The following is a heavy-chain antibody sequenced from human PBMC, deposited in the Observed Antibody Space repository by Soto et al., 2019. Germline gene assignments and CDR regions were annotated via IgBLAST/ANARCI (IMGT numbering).Heavy chain of an antibody. V-gene: IGHV3-30*18. CDR1: GFTFSSYG. CDR2: ISYDGSNK. J-gene: IGHJ4*02. Sequence: GGSLRLSCAASGFTFSSYGMHWVRQAPGKGLEWVAVISYDGSNKYYADSVKGRFTISRDNSKNTLYLQMNSLRAEDTAVYYCAKGGGMVRGVINGWGQGTLVTVSS. CDR3: AKGGGMVRGVING. D-gene: IGHD3-10*01.